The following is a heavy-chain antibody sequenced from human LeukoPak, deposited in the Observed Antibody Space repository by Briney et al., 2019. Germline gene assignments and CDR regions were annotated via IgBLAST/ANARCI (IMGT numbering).Heavy chain of an antibody. D-gene: IGHD3-22*01. Sequence: ASVKVSCKASGYTFTSYAMHWLRQAPGQRLEWMGWINAGNGNTKYSQKFQGRVTITRDTSASTAYMELSSLRSEDTAVYYCATGDSSGYYQPFDYWGQGTLVTVSS. CDR3: ATGDSSGYYQPFDY. CDR1: GYTFTSYA. CDR2: INAGNGNT. J-gene: IGHJ4*02. V-gene: IGHV1-3*01.